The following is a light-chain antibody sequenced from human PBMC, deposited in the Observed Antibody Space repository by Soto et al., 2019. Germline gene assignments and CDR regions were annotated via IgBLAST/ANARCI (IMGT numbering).Light chain of an antibody. CDR1: KGISNY. Sequence: DIQMTQSPSSLSASVGDRVTITCRASKGISNYLAWYQQKPGQVPKLLIYAASTWQSGVPSRFSGSGSGTDFTLTISSLQPEDVGSYYCQKYNSGPPVTFGPGTKVDIK. CDR2: AAS. J-gene: IGKJ3*01. V-gene: IGKV1-27*01. CDR3: QKYNSGPPVT.